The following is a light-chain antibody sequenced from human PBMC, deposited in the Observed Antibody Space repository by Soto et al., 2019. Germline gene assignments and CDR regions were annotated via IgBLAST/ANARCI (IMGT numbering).Light chain of an antibody. V-gene: IGKV1-5*03. Sequence: DIQMTQSPSTLSASVGDRVTITCRASQSISNWLAWHQQKPGKAPKLLIYKVSSLEDGVPSRFSGSGCGTEFTLTISSLQPDDFATYYCQQYNDYSLYTFGQGTKLEIK. CDR1: QSISNW. CDR3: QQYNDYSLYT. J-gene: IGKJ2*01. CDR2: KVS.